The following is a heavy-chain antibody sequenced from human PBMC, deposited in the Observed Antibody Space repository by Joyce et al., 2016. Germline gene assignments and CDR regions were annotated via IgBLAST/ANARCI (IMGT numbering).Heavy chain of an antibody. J-gene: IGHJ5*02. CDR3: AKDQLMSARPNDYDILTVSPGGFDP. V-gene: IGHV3-30*18. CDR2: ISHDESYK. CDR1: GFTFSPYG. D-gene: IGHD3-9*01. Sequence: QVQLVESGGGVVQPGRSLRLSCVASGFTFSPYGMHWVRQAPGKGLEWVAMISHDESYKYHADSVKGRFIISRDDSKNTLYLQMSSLRTEDTAVYYCAKDQLMSARPNDYDILTVSPGGFDPWGQGTLVTVSS.